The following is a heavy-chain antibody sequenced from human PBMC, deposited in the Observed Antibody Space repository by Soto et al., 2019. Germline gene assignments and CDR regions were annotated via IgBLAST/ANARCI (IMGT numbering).Heavy chain of an antibody. CDR2: IWYDGGNK. Sequence: PXGSLRLSCAASGFTFSNYGMHWVRQAPGKGLEWVAFIWYDGGNKYYAESVKGRFTISRDNSKNTLYLQMNSLRAEDTAVYYCARDGDVNTGFGKDYWGQGTLVTVSS. J-gene: IGHJ4*02. CDR1: GFTFSNYG. V-gene: IGHV3-33*01. D-gene: IGHD3-16*01. CDR3: ARDGDVNTGFGKDY.